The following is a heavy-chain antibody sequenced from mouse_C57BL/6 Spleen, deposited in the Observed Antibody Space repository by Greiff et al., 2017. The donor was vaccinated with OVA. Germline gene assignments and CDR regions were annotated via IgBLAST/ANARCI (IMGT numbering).Heavy chain of an antibody. V-gene: IGHV1-72*01. Sequence: VQLQQPGAELVKPGASVKLSCKASGYTFTSYWMHGVKQRPGRGLEWIGRLDPNSGGTKYNEKFKSKATLTVDNPSSTAYMKISSLTSEYSAVYYGARDRDYYGSSYDVYFDVWGTGTTVTVSS. D-gene: IGHD1-1*01. J-gene: IGHJ1*03. CDR3: ARDRDYYGSSYDVYFDV. CDR1: GYTFTSYW. CDR2: LDPNSGGT.